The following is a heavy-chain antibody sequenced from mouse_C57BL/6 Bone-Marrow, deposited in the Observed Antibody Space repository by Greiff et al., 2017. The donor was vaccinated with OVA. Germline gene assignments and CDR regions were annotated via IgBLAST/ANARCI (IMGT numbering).Heavy chain of an antibody. D-gene: IGHD1-1*01. CDR2: ISDGGSYT. Sequence: EVKVVESGGGLVKPGGSLKLSCAASGFTFSSYAMSWVRQTPEKRLEWVATISDGGSYTYYPDNVKGRFTISRDNAKNNLYLQMSHLKSEDTAMYYCARAPDYGSSYDYAMDYWGQGTSVTVSS. V-gene: IGHV5-4*03. CDR1: GFTFSSYA. J-gene: IGHJ4*01. CDR3: ARAPDYGSSYDYAMDY.